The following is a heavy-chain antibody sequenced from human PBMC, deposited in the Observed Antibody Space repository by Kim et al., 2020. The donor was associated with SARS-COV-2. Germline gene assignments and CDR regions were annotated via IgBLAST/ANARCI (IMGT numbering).Heavy chain of an antibody. V-gene: IGHV3-23*01. D-gene: IGHD1-26*01. Sequence: ADSVTGRFTNSRDNYKNTLYLQMNSLRAEDTAVYYCAKGPEGGRGTLFDYWGQGTLVTVSS. CDR3: AKGPEGGRGTLFDY. J-gene: IGHJ4*02.